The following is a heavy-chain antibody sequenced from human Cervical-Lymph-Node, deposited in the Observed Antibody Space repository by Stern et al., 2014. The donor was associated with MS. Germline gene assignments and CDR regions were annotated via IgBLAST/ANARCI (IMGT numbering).Heavy chain of an antibody. CDR3: ARGPNFYGSGSFHRALHWFDP. CDR2: INDANSNT. J-gene: IGHJ5*02. CDR1: GYTFTTYS. V-gene: IGHV1-3*01. D-gene: IGHD3-10*01. Sequence: QVQLVQSGADVKKPGPSVKVSCKAFGYTFTTYSIHWVRQDPGQRLEWIGWINDANSNTKYSLKFQGRVTITRDTSASTAYMDLSSLRSEDTAVYYCARGPNFYGSGSFHRALHWFDPWGQGSLLTVS.